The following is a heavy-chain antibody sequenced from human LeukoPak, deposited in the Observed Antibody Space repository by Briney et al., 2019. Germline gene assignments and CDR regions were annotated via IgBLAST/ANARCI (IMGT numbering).Heavy chain of an antibody. J-gene: IGHJ4*02. V-gene: IGHV1-18*01. CDR1: GYTFSDYA. D-gene: IGHD4-17*01. Sequence: ASVKVSCKASGYTFSDYAISWVRQAPGQGLGWMGWISSYSNYTNYLQNLQGRVTMTTDTSTSTAYLELRSLRSDDTGVYYCARDRTVTTPRLVVDYWGQGTLVTVSS. CDR2: ISSYSNYT. CDR3: ARDRTVTTPRLVVDY.